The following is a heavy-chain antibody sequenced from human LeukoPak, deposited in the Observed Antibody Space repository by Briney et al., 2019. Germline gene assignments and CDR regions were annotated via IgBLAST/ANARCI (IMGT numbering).Heavy chain of an antibody. CDR2: ISHDGSNK. J-gene: IGHJ4*02. D-gene: IGHD3-22*01. CDR1: GFIFTSYG. CDR3: ARVGEYYYGTSGFAAYFDY. V-gene: IGHV3-30*03. Sequence: GGSLRLSCTASGFIFTSYGMHWVRQTPGKGLEWVAGISHDGSNKYYADSVKGRLTISRDNSRNTLYLQMNSLRAEDTAVYYCARVGEYYYGTSGFAAYFDYWGQGTLVTVSS.